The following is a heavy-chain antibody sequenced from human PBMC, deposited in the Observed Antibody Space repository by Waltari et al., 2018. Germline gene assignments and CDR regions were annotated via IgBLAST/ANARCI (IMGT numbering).Heavy chain of an antibody. CDR1: GSSISSGSYY. Sequence: QVQLQESGPGLVKPSQTLSLTCTVSGSSISSGSYYWSWIRQPAGKGLEWIGRIYTSGSINYNPSLKSRVTISVDTSKNQCSLKLSSVTAADTAVYYCARVHGDYPYYDYGMDVWGQGTTVTVSS. CDR2: IYTSGSI. CDR3: ARVHGDYPYYDYGMDV. J-gene: IGHJ6*02. D-gene: IGHD4-17*01. V-gene: IGHV4-61*02.